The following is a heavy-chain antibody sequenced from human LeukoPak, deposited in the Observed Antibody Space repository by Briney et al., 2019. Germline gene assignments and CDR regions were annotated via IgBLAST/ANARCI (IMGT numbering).Heavy chain of an antibody. D-gene: IGHD2-8*01. V-gene: IGHV3-53*01. CDR2: IYSGGST. CDR1: GFTVSSNY. CDR3: ARERLNAFDI. J-gene: IGHJ3*02. Sequence: GGSLRLSCAASGFTVSSNYMSGVRQAPGRGVEWVSVIYSGGSTYYADSVKGRFTISRDNSKNMLYLQMNSLRAEDTAVYYCARERLNAFDIWGQGTMVTVSS.